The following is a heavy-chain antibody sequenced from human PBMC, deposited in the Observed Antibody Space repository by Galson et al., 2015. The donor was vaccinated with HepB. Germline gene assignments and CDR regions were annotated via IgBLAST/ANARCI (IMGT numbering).Heavy chain of an antibody. V-gene: IGHV1-69*13. CDR1: GGTFSSYA. CDR3: ASPSAIFGRRRWAFDI. CDR2: IIPIFGTA. J-gene: IGHJ3*02. Sequence: SVKVSCKASGGTFSSYAISWVRQAPGQGLEWMGGIIPIFGTANYAQKFQGRVTITADESTSTAYMELSSLRSEDTAVYYCASPSAIFGRRRWAFDIWGQGTMVTVSS. D-gene: IGHD3-3*01.